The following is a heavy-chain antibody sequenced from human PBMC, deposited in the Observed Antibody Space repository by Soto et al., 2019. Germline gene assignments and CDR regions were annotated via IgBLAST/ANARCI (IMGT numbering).Heavy chain of an antibody. CDR1: GGSTSSSIHY. CDR3: ARHMDYNILTGYFD. D-gene: IGHD3-9*01. J-gene: IGHJ4*02. CDR2: MSHSGST. V-gene: IGHV4-39*01. Sequence: QLQLQESGPALVRPSETLSLNCVVSGGSTSSSIHYWGWIRQPPGKGLEWIGSMSHSGSTHYNPSLKSRVNISADKSKNQFSLTLTTVTPADTAVYFCARHMDYNILTGYFDWGQGTRVTVSS.